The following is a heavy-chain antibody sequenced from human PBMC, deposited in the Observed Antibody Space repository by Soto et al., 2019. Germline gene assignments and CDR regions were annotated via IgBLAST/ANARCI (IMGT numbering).Heavy chain of an antibody. CDR2: INTDGSTT. J-gene: IGHJ4*02. CDR1: GFTFGGYW. CDR3: ARDLNWNQADY. D-gene: IGHD1-20*01. Sequence: GGSLRLSCAASGFTFGGYWMHWVRQAPEKGLVWVSRINTDGSTTDYADSVKGRFTVSRDNTKNTLYLEMNSLRAEDTAVYYCARDLNWNQADYWGQGTLVTVSS. V-gene: IGHV3-74*01.